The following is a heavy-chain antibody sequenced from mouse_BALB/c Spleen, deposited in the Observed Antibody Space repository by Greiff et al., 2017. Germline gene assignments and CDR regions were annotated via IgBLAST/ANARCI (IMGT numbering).Heavy chain of an antibody. Sequence: VQLQQSGAELVKPGASVKLSCTASGFNIKDTYMHWVKQRPEQGLEWIGRIDPANGNTKYDPKFQGKATITADTSSNTAYLQLSSLTSEDTAVYYCAPLIYYYGSSSSWFAYWGQGTLVTVSA. V-gene: IGHV14-3*02. D-gene: IGHD1-1*01. CDR2: IDPANGNT. J-gene: IGHJ3*01. CDR1: GFNIKDTY. CDR3: APLIYYYGSSSSWFAY.